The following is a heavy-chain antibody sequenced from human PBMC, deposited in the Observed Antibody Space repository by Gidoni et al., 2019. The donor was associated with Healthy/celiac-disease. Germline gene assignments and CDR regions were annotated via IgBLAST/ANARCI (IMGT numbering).Heavy chain of an antibody. V-gene: IGHV3-15*01. CDR3: TTDLTTIVVVVAATLGY. J-gene: IGHJ4*02. CDR2: IKSKTDGGTT. CDR1: GFTFSNAW. D-gene: IGHD2-15*01. Sequence: EVHLVASGGGLVTSGGSLRLSCAASGFTFSNAWISWVREAPGKGLEWVGRIKSKTDGGTTDYAAPVKGRFTISRDDSKNTMYLQMNSLKTEDTAVYYCTTDLTTIVVVVAATLGYWGQGTLVTVSS.